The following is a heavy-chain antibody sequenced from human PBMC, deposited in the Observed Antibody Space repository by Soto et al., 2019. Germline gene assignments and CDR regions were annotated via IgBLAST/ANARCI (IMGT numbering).Heavy chain of an antibody. D-gene: IGHD4-17*01. V-gene: IGHV3-74*01. Sequence: EVQLVESGGGLVQPGGSLRLSCEASGFTFSSYWIHWVRQVPGKGLVWVSRINSDGSSTNYADSVKGRFTISRDNAKNTVYLQMNSLIAEDTAVYYCASSARGIYGDYNWGQGTLVTVSS. CDR1: GFTFSSYW. J-gene: IGHJ4*02. CDR3: ASSARGIYGDYN. CDR2: INSDGSST.